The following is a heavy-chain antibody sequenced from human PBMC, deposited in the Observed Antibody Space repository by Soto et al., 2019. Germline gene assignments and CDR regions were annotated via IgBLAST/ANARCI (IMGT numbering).Heavy chain of an antibody. CDR3: ARDLFEAARRGEYAFDI. V-gene: IGHV3-7*03. J-gene: IGHJ3*02. CDR1: AFTYSSDW. Sequence: GGSLRLSCADSAFTYSSDWRSWVRQAPGKGLEWVANIKQDGSEEYYVDSVKGRFTISRDNAKNSLYLQMNSLRAEDTAVYYCARDLFEAARRGEYAFDIWGQGTMVTVSS. CDR2: IKQDGSEE. D-gene: IGHD3-16*01.